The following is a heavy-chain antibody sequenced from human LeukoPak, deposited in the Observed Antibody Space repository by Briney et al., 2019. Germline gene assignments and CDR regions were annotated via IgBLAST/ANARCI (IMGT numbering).Heavy chain of an antibody. J-gene: IGHJ4*02. CDR1: GYTFNSYI. D-gene: IGHD3-9*01. Sequence: VASVKVSCKASGYTFNSYIMNWVRQAPGQGLEWMGGIIPIFDTADYAQKFQGRLTITADESTSTAYMELSSLRAEDTAVYYCARDLVGSHTSYSSGAWDYWGQGTLVTVSS. CDR3: ARDLVGSHTSYSSGAWDY. CDR2: IIPIFDTA. V-gene: IGHV1-69*13.